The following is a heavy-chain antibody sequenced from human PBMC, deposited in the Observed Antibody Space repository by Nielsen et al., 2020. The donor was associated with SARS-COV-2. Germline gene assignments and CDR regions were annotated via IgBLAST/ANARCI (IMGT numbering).Heavy chain of an antibody. CDR2: ISYDGSKK. CDR1: GFTFSSYG. CDR3: ARAGKVVTDVFVL. D-gene: IGHD2-2*01. V-gene: IGHV3-30*03. Sequence: GESLKISCVGSGFTFSSYGLHWVRQAPGKGLEWVAIISYDGSKKNYADSVKGRFTISRDNAKNSLYLQMNSLRAEDTAVYYCARAGKVVTDVFVLWGQGTLVTVSS. J-gene: IGHJ4*02.